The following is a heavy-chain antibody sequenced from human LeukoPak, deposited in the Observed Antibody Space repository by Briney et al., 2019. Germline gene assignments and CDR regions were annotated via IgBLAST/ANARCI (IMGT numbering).Heavy chain of an antibody. Sequence: ASVMVSCKASGYTFTDYHLHWVRQAPGRGLEWVGWINADGGGSNYAQEFQGRVTMTRDTSINTAYMELNRLRSDDTAVYYCVRYPRGYSGYLKDWGQGTLVTVSS. CDR3: VRYPRGYSGYLKD. J-gene: IGHJ4*02. V-gene: IGHV1-2*02. CDR1: GYTFTDYH. CDR2: INADGGGS. D-gene: IGHD5-12*01.